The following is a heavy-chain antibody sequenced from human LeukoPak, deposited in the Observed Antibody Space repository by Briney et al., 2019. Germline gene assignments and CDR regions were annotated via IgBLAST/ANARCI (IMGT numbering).Heavy chain of an antibody. D-gene: IGHD4-11*01. Sequence: SETLSLTCAVYGGSFSGYYWSWIRQPPGKGLEWIGEINHSGSTNYNPSLKSRVTISVDTSKNQFSLKLSSVTAADTAVYYCARGAVTRPGDYWGQGALVTVSS. CDR1: GGSFSGYY. CDR2: INHSGST. V-gene: IGHV4-34*01. J-gene: IGHJ4*02. CDR3: ARGAVTRPGDY.